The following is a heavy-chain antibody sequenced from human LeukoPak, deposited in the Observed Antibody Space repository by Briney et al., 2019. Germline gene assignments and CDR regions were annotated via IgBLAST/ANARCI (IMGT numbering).Heavy chain of an antibody. CDR1: GFTFDDYA. D-gene: IGHD5-18*01. CDR2: ISWNSGSI. Sequence: AGGSLRLSCAASGFTFDDYAMHWVRQAPGKGLEWVSGISWNSGSIGYADSVKGRFTISRDNAKNSLYLQMNSLRAEDTALYYCAKDRGWDTAMVNFDYWGQRTLVTVSS. J-gene: IGHJ4*02. CDR3: AKDRGWDTAMVNFDY. V-gene: IGHV3-9*01.